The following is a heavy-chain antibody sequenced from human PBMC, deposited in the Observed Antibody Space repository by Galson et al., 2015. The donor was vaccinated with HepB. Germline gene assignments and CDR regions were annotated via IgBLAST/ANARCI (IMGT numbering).Heavy chain of an antibody. J-gene: IGHJ4*02. V-gene: IGHV1-2*02. CDR1: GYTFTGYY. CDR3: AREQKKVVVMGGPLFPMGY. D-gene: IGHD3-22*01. Sequence: SVKVSCKASGYTFTGYYMHWVRQAPGQGLEWMGWINPNSGGTNYAQKFQGRVTMTRDTSISTAYMELSRLRSDDTAVYYCAREQKKVVVMGGPLFPMGYWGQGTLVTVSS. CDR2: INPNSGGT.